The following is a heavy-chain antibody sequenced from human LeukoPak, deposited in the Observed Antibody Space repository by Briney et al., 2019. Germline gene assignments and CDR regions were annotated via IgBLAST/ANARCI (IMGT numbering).Heavy chain of an antibody. V-gene: IGHV4-59*02. Sequence: SQTLSLTCTVSGASVTKYYWTWIRQSPEKGLEWLGYIHYTVNTNYNPSLKSRIAISVDASKNHFSLRLRSVTAADTAMYYCARQFESLRSVAYDLWGQGAMVIVSS. CDR3: ARQFESLRSVAYDL. J-gene: IGHJ3*01. CDR2: IHYTVNT. D-gene: IGHD4-17*01. CDR1: GASVTKYY.